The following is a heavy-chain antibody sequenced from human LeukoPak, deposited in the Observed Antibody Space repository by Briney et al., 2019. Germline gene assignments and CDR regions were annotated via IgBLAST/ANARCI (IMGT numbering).Heavy chain of an antibody. Sequence: GGSLRLSCAASGFTVSSNYMSWVRQAPGKGLEWISRLYSDGRSLTYADSVMGRFTISRDNAKNMLYLQMNSLRAEDTAVYYCARGRGLGELAVASFDSWGQGILVTVSS. CDR3: ARGRGLGELAVASFDS. CDR2: LYSDGRSL. D-gene: IGHD6-19*01. J-gene: IGHJ4*02. V-gene: IGHV3-74*03. CDR1: GFTVSSNY.